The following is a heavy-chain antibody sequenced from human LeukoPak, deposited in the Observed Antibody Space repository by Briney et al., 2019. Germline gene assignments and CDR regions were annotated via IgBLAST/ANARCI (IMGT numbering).Heavy chain of an antibody. Sequence: SVKVSCKASVGTFSSYAISWVRQAPGQGLEWMGGIIPIFGTANYAQKFQGRVTITADESTSTAYMELSSLRSEDTAVYYCARDRGIYYGGAFDIWGQGTMVTVSS. CDR3: ARDRGIYYGGAFDI. CDR2: IIPIFGTA. V-gene: IGHV1-69*13. D-gene: IGHD1-26*01. J-gene: IGHJ3*02. CDR1: VGTFSSYA.